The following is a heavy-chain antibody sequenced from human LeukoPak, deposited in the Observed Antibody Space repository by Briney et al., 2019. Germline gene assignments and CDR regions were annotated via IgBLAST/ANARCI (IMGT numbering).Heavy chain of an antibody. D-gene: IGHD4-11*01. V-gene: IGHV4-61*01. J-gene: IGHJ4*02. CDR1: GGSVSSGTYY. CDR3: ARDLVRGNSNPFFDY. Sequence: PSETLSLTCTVSGGSVSSGTYYWSWIRQPPGKGLEWIGYIYYSGSTNYNPSLKSRVTISVDTSKNQFSLKLNSVTAADTAVYYCARDLVRGNSNPFFDYWGQGTLVTVSS. CDR2: IYYSGST.